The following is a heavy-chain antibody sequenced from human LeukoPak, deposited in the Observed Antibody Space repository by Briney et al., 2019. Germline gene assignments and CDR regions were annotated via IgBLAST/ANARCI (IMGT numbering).Heavy chain of an antibody. CDR3: ASLGSSSAFGI. CDR1: SGSISSGSYY. Sequence: PSETLSLTCTVSSGSISSGSYYWAWVRQPPGKGLEWIGSIYYGGSTYYNPSLKSRVTISVDTSKNQFSLKLSSVTAADTAVYYCASLGSSSAFGIWGQGTMVTVSS. D-gene: IGHD6-6*01. J-gene: IGHJ3*02. CDR2: IYYGGST. V-gene: IGHV4-39*07.